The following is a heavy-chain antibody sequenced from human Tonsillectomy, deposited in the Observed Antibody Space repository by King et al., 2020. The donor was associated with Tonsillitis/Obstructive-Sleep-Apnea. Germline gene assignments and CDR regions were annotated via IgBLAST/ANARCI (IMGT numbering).Heavy chain of an antibody. CDR1: GFTFSNAW. J-gene: IGHJ4*02. Sequence: EAQLVQSGGGLVKPGGSLRLSCAASGFTFSNAWMSWVRQAPGKGLEWVGLIKSKTDGGTKDYAAPVKGRFTISRGDSKNTLYLQMNSLKTEDTAVYYCTTAETDYWGQGTLVTVSS. CDR2: IKSKTDGGTK. CDR3: TTAETDY. V-gene: IGHV3-15*01.